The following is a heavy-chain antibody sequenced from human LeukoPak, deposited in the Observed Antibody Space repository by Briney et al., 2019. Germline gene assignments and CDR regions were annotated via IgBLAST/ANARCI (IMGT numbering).Heavy chain of an antibody. J-gene: IGHJ4*02. CDR3: AILCTAGPGFDY. Sequence: GGSLRLSCAASGFTFSSYWVSWVRQAPGKGLEWVANIKQDGREKYYVDSVKGRFTISRDNSKNTLYLQMNSLRAEDTAVYYCAILCTAGPGFDYWGQGTLVTVSS. V-gene: IGHV3-7*01. CDR2: IKQDGREK. CDR1: GFTFSSYW. D-gene: IGHD2-8*02.